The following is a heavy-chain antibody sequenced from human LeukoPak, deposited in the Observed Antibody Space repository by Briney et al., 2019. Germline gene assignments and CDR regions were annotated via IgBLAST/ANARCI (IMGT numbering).Heavy chain of an antibody. V-gene: IGHV3-23*01. CDR1: GFTFSSYA. CDR3: AKPPWELYVYYFDY. D-gene: IGHD1-26*01. Sequence: GYLCLTCAASGFTFSSYALSWVRQAPGKGLEWVSAISGSGGSTYYADSVKGRFTISRDNSKNTLYLQMNSLRAEDTAVYYCAKPPWELYVYYFDYWGQGTLVTVSS. CDR2: ISGSGGST. J-gene: IGHJ4*02.